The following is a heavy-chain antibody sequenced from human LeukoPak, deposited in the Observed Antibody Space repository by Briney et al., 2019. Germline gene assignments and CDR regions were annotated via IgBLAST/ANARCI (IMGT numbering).Heavy chain of an antibody. CDR3: ATGLVVEVPAAITPFDY. D-gene: IGHD2-2*01. Sequence: SETLSLTCAVYGGSFSGYYWSWIRQPPGKGLEWIGEINHSGSTNYNPSLKSRVTISVDTSKNQFSLKLSSVTAADTAVYYCATGLVVEVPAAITPFDYWGQGTLVTVSS. CDR1: GGSFSGYY. J-gene: IGHJ4*02. V-gene: IGHV4-34*01. CDR2: INHSGST.